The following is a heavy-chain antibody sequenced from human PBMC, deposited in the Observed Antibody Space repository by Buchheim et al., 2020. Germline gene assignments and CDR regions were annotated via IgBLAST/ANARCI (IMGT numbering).Heavy chain of an antibody. D-gene: IGHD1-7*01. CDR1: GFRFSDYY. V-gene: IGHV3-23*04. CDR2: IGGRGTST. CDR3: AKVYNWNSGAYFDF. Sequence: VQLVESGGGLVKPGGSLKLSCEASGFRFSDYYMSWVRQAPGKGLEWVSAIGGRGTSTYYADSVKGRFTISRDNSKNTLFLQMNSLRAEDTAVYYCAKVYNWNSGAYFDFWGQGIL. J-gene: IGHJ4*02.